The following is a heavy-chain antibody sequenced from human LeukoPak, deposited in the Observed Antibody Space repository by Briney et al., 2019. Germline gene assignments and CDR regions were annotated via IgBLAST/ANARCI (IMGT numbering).Heavy chain of an antibody. D-gene: IGHD5-18*01. CDR2: ISYTGDT. CDR3: ARHDHGYSSGRFDL. J-gene: IGHJ4*02. V-gene: IGHV4-59*01. Sequence: PSETLSLTCTVAGGSINTYWWSWIRQPPGKGLEWIGLISYTGDTDYSPSLKSRVTISVDMSKNQFFLKLSSVTAADTAVYYCARHDHGYSSGRFDLCGRGILVTVSS. CDR1: GGSINTYW.